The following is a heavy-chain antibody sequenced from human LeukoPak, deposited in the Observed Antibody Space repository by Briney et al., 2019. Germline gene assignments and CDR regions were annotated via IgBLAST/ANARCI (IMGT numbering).Heavy chain of an antibody. Sequence: GASVKVFCKASGYTFTSYAMNWVRQAPGQGLEWMGWINPNSGGTNYAQKFRGRVTMTRDTSISTAYMELSRLRSDDTAVYYCARDGGEMATILDYWGQGTLVTVSS. CDR1: GYTFTSYA. CDR2: INPNSGGT. CDR3: ARDGGEMATILDY. J-gene: IGHJ4*02. V-gene: IGHV1-2*02. D-gene: IGHD5-24*01.